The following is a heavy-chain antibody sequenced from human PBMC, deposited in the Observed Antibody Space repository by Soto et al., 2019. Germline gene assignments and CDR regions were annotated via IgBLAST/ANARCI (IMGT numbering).Heavy chain of an antibody. CDR2: MNPNSGNT. D-gene: IGHD2-15*01. V-gene: IGHV1-8*01. Sequence: ASVKVSCKASGYTFTSYDINWVRQATGQGLEWMGWMNPNSGNTGYAQKSQGRVTMTRNTSISTAYMELSSLRSEDTAVYYCARARHDCSGGSCSDAFDIWGQGTMVTVSS. CDR1: GYTFTSYD. J-gene: IGHJ3*02. CDR3: ARARHDCSGGSCSDAFDI.